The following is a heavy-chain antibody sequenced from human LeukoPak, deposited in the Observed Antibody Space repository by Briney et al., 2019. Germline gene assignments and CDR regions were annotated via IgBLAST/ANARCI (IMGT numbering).Heavy chain of an antibody. CDR2: ISWNSGSI. J-gene: IGHJ3*02. V-gene: IGHV3-9*01. D-gene: IGHD5-18*01. CDR1: GFTFDDYA. CDR3: AKGYSYGYVDAFDI. Sequence: GGSLRLSCAASGFTFDDYAMHWVRQAPGKGLEWVSGISWNSGSIGYADSVKGRFTISRDNAKSSLYLQMNSLRAEDTALYYCAKGYSYGYVDAFDIWGQGTMVTVSS.